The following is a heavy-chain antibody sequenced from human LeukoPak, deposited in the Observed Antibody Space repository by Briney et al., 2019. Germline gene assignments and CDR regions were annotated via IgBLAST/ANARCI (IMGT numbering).Heavy chain of an antibody. V-gene: IGHV3-30*19. Sequence: PGGSLRLSCEASGFNFNSYGMHWVRQAPGKGLEWVAVISYDGSNKYYADSVKGRFTISRDNSKNTLYLQMNSLRAEDTAVYYCARDRRLSYFDYWGQGTLVTVSS. CDR3: ARDRRLSYFDY. CDR2: ISYDGSNK. CDR1: GFNFNSYG. J-gene: IGHJ4*02.